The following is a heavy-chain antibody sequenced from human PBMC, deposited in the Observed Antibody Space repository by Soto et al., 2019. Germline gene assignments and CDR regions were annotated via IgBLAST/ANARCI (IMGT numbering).Heavy chain of an antibody. CDR3: ARGLNKRVTIFGVVKGPVDY. J-gene: IGHJ4*02. D-gene: IGHD3-3*01. CDR1: GGSFSGYY. V-gene: IGHV4-34*01. Sequence: PSETLSLTCAVYGGSFSGYYWSWIRQPPGKGLEWIGEINHSGSTNYNPSLKSRVTISVDTSKNQFSLKLSSVTAADTAVYYCARGLNKRVTIFGVVKGPVDYWGQGTLVTVSS. CDR2: INHSGST.